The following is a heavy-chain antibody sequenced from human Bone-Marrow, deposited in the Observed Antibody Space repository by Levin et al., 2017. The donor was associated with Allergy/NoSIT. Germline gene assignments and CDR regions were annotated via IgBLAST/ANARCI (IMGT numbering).Heavy chain of an antibody. Sequence: GGSLRLSCAASGFTFSSYAMHWVRQAPGKGLEWVAVISYDGSNKYYADSVKGRFTISRDNSKNTLYLQMNSLRAEDTAVYYCARGGALVLREADYWGQGTLVTVSS. V-gene: IGHV3-30-3*01. D-gene: IGHD6-13*01. CDR3: ARGGALVLREADY. J-gene: IGHJ4*02. CDR1: GFTFSSYA. CDR2: ISYDGSNK.